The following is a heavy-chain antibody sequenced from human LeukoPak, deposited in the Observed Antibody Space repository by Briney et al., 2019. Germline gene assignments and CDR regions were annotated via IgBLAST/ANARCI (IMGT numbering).Heavy chain of an antibody. CDR1: GGSISSSSYY. J-gene: IGHJ3*02. V-gene: IGHV4-39*07. CDR2: IYYSGST. CDR3: ARDLRGTAFDI. Sequence: PSETLSLTCTVSGGSISSSSYYWGWIRQPPGKGLEWIGSIYYSGSTYYNPSLKSRVTISVDTSKNQFSLKLSSVTAADTAVYYCARDLRGTAFDIWGQGTMVTVSS. D-gene: IGHD4-17*01.